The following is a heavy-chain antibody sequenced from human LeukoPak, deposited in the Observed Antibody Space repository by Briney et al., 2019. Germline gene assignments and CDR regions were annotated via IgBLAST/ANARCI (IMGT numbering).Heavy chain of an antibody. CDR1: GGSISSYY. CDR3: ARPGYYDNSGFNFDY. J-gene: IGHJ4*02. Sequence: SETLSLTCTVSGGSISSYYWIWIRQPAGKGLECIGRIYTSGSTNYNPSLKSRVTMSVDTSKNQFSLKLSSVTAADTAVYYCARPGYYDNSGFNFDYWGQGTLVTVSS. D-gene: IGHD3-22*01. CDR2: IYTSGST. V-gene: IGHV4-4*07.